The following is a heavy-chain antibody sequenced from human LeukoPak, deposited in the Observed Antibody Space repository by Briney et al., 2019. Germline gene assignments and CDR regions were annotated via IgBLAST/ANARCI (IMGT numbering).Heavy chain of an antibody. D-gene: IGHD6-19*01. CDR1: GFIFSSYA. J-gene: IGHJ4*02. Sequence: GGSLILSCAASGFIFSSYAMSWVRQVPGRGLEWVSTISSRGDSTYVADSVKGRFTISRDNSKNSLYLQMNTVRAEDTAVYYCVKGPRPDITVAHTVENWGQGTLVTVSS. CDR2: ISSRGDST. CDR3: VKGPRPDITVAHTVEN. V-gene: IGHV3-23*01.